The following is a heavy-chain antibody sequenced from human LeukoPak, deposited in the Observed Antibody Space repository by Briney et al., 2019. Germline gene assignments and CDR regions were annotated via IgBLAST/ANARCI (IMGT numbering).Heavy chain of an antibody. CDR1: VESFSSYS. J-gene: IGHJ3*02. CDR3: ARGHGDGDYIKDVFDI. Sequence: SETLSLTCAVYVESFSSYSWTCIRQPPGEGLECIGEINLSGSTNYNPYLKSRVTISVDTSKKQFSLRLCSATAADTGVYYCARGHGDGDYIKDVFDIWGQGTMVTVSS. D-gene: IGHD4-17*01. V-gene: IGHV4-34*01. CDR2: INLSGST.